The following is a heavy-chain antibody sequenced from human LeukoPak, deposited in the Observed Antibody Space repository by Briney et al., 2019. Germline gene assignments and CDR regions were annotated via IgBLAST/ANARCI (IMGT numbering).Heavy chain of an antibody. CDR2: IYYSGST. Sequence: PSETLSLTCTVSGGSISSGGYYWSWIRQHPGKGLEWIGYIYYSGSTYYNPSLKSRVTISVDTSKNQFSLKLSSVTAADTAVYYCARSAGFWSGFIDYWGQGTLVTVSS. CDR3: ARSAGFWSGFIDY. D-gene: IGHD3-3*01. V-gene: IGHV4-31*03. J-gene: IGHJ4*02. CDR1: GGSISSGGYY.